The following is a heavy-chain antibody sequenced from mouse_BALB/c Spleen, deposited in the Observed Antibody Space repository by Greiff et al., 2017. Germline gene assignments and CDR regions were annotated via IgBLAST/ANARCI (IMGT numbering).Heavy chain of an antibody. D-gene: IGHD1-1*01. J-gene: IGHJ2*01. CDR3: ARRSYGSSYYFDY. CDR1: GFDFSRYW. V-gene: IGHV4-1*02. Sequence: EVQRVESGGGLVQPGGSLKLSCAASGFDFSRYWMSWVRQAPGKGLEWIGEINPDSSTINYTPSLKDKFIISRDNAKNTLYLQMSKVRSEDTALYYCARRSYGSSYYFDYWGQGTTLTVSS. CDR2: INPDSSTI.